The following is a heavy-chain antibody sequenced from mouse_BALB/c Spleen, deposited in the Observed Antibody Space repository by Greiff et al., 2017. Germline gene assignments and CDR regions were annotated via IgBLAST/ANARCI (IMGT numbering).Heavy chain of an antibody. J-gene: IGHJ1*01. CDR1: GYTFTSYY. CDR3: TRGRYGYDWYFDV. D-gene: IGHD2-2*01. Sequence: VQRVESGAELVKPGASVKLSCKASGYTFTSYYMYWVKQRPGQGLEWIGEINPSNGGTNFNEKFKSKATLTVDKSSSTAYMQLSSLTSEDSAVYYCTRGRYGYDWYFDVWGAGTTVTVSS. CDR2: INPSNGGT. V-gene: IGHV1S81*02.